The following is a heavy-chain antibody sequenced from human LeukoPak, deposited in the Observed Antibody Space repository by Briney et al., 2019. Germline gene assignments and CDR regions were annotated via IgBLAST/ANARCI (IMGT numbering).Heavy chain of an antibody. CDR3: AKDLSGSVISS. CDR2: LRFDGSEQ. Sequence: GGSLRLSCSGSGLTLRRYGMSWIRQAPGDKLEWVAFLRFDGSEQYYADSVKGRFTIFRDDSTNTLYLQMDSLRTEDTAVYYCAKDLSGSVISSWCQGTMVTVSS. V-gene: IGHV3-30*02. J-gene: IGHJ5*02. D-gene: IGHD3-9*01. CDR1: GLTLRRYG.